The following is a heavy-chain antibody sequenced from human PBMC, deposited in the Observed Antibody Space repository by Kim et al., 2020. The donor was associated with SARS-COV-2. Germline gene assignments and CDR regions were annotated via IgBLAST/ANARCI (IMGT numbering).Heavy chain of an antibody. Sequence: YAKGLTGRFVLSLDTSVSTAYLQISSLKAEDTAVYYCAMRGSSSWYGFDYWGQGTLVTVSS. D-gene: IGHD6-13*01. CDR3: AMRGSSSWYGFDY. J-gene: IGHJ4*02. V-gene: IGHV7-4-1*02.